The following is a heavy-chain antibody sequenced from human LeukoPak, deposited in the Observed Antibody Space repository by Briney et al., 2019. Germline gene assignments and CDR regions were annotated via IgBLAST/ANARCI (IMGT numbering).Heavy chain of an antibody. CDR2: INRDGRTT. V-gene: IGHV3-74*01. Sequence: GGSLTLSCAASGFTFSNYWVHWVRHAPGKGLGWVSRINRDGRTTNYADSVKGRFTVSRDNAKYTLNLQMNSLRAEDTAVDYCARDKRSGESSEIDYWGQGTLVTVSS. D-gene: IGHD3-10*01. CDR1: GFTFSNYW. CDR3: ARDKRSGESSEIDY. J-gene: IGHJ4*02.